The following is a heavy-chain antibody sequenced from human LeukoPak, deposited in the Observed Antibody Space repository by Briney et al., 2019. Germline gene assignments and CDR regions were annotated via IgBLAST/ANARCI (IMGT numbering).Heavy chain of an antibody. V-gene: IGHV1-24*01. J-gene: IGHJ4*02. CDR3: ARDAPGRNYGDYRELDY. D-gene: IGHD4-17*01. CDR1: GYTLTELS. Sequence: ASVKVSCKVSGYTLTELSMHWVRQAPGKGLEWMGGFDPEDGETIYAQKFQGRVTMTTDTSTSTAYMELRSLGSDDTAVYYCARDAPGRNYGDYRELDYWGQGTLVTVSS. CDR2: FDPEDGET.